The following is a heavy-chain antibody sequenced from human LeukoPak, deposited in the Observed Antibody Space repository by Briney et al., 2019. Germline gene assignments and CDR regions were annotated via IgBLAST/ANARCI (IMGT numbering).Heavy chain of an antibody. V-gene: IGHV6-1*01. CDR1: GDSVSSNSAA. D-gene: IGHD2-15*01. J-gene: IGHJ5*02. Sequence: SQTLSLTCAISGDSVSSNSAAWNWIRQSPSRGLEWLGRTYYGSKWYNDYAVSVKSRITINPDTSKNQFSLKLSSVTAADTAVYYCARDRGYGGTMGLWFDPWGQGTLVTVSS. CDR2: TYYGSKWYN. CDR3: ARDRGYGGTMGLWFDP.